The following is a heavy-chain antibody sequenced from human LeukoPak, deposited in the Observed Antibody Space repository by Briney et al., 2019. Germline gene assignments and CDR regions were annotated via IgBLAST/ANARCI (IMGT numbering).Heavy chain of an antibody. CDR2: ISERGGST. D-gene: IGHD3-10*01. Sequence: GGSLRLSCVVSGISLSNYAMTWVRQAPGKGLERVSYISERGGSTTYADSVKGRFTISRDTSLNTLYLQMNNLRAEDTAVYFCAKRGVVIRGILVIGYHQEAYHYDFWGQGVLVTVSS. V-gene: IGHV3-23*01. CDR1: GISLSNYA. J-gene: IGHJ4*02. CDR3: AKRGVVIRGILVIGYHQEAYHYDF.